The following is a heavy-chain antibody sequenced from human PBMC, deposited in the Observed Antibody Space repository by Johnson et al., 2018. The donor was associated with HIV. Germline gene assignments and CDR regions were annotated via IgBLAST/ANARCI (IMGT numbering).Heavy chain of an antibody. V-gene: IGHV3-72*01. J-gene: IGHJ3*02. CDR2: TRNKAHSYTT. CDR1: GFTFTDHY. D-gene: IGHD6-13*01. CDR3: ATGASSTWSLGALDI. Sequence: EVQLVESGGGLVQPGGSLRLSCAASGFTFTDHYMDWVRQAPGKGLEWVGRTRNKAHSYTTEYAASVKGRFTISRDDSKNSLYLQMNSLKSEDTAVYYCATGASSTWSLGALDIWGQGTMVTVSS.